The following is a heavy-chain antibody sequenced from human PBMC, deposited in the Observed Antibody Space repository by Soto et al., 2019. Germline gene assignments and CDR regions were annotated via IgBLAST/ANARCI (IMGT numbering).Heavy chain of an antibody. CDR2: ITKRGGVT. J-gene: IGHJ4*02. D-gene: IGHD3-16*01. CDR1: GFTFKNYG. V-gene: IGHV3-23*01. Sequence: EVQLLDSGGGLVQPGGSLRLSCADSGFTFKNYGMSWVRQAQGKGLEWVSSITKRGGVTEYADSVKGRFTISRDNSNNTLYMDMDGLGVEDTVTYYCAKLGLMLTFGGPIVNGGQGTLVTVSS. CDR3: AKLGLMLTFGGPIVN.